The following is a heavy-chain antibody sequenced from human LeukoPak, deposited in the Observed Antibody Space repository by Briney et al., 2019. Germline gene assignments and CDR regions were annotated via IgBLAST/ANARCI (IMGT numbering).Heavy chain of an antibody. CDR1: GFTFSRFW. CDR3: AARAIAARPYYLDY. V-gene: IGHV3-7*01. D-gene: IGHD6-6*01. CDR2: INQDGSEK. Sequence: PGGSLRLSCAASGFTFSRFWMSWVRQAPGKGLEWVANINQDGSEKYYVDSVKGRFTISRDNAKNSLHLQMNSLRAEDTAVYYCAARAIAARPYYLDYWGKGTLVTVSS. J-gene: IGHJ4*02.